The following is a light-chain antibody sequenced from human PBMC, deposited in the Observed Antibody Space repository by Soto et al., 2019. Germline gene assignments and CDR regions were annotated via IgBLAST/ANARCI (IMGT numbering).Light chain of an antibody. CDR3: HQSHSTPGT. CDR1: QSISNY. J-gene: IGKJ2*02. V-gene: IGKV1-39*01. CDR2: LAS. Sequence: DIQMTQSPSSLSAYIGDRVTITCRASQSISNYLNWYQQKPGKAPKLLIYLASSLQRGVPSRFSGGGSGTDFSLTINSLQPEDSATYYCHQSHSTPGTFGQGTKLEIK.